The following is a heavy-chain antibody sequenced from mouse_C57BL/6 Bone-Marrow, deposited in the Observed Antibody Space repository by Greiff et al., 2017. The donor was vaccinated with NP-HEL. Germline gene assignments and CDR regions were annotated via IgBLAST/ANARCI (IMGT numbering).Heavy chain of an antibody. CDR2: ISDGGSYT. D-gene: IGHD1-1*01. J-gene: IGHJ3*01. Sequence: EVKVVESGGGLVKPGGSLKLSCAASGFTFSSYAMSWVRQTPEKRLEWVATISDGGSYTYYPDNVKGRFTISRDNAKNHLYLQMSHLKSEDTAMYYCARIITTVVAWFAYWGQGTLVTVSA. V-gene: IGHV5-4*03. CDR1: GFTFSSYA. CDR3: ARIITTVVAWFAY.